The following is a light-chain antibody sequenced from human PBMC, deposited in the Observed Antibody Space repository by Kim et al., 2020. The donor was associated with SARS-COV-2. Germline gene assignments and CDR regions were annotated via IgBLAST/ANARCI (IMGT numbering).Light chain of an antibody. CDR3: QQSYSTPLT. CDR2: VAS. V-gene: IGKV1-39*01. CDR1: QGISSY. Sequence: ASGGDGITTKCQGSQGISSYVSWYQQKAGKAPKLLIYVASSLQSGVPSRFSGSGSGTDFTLTITSLQPEDFATYYCQQSYSTPLTFGGGTKVEIK. J-gene: IGKJ4*01.